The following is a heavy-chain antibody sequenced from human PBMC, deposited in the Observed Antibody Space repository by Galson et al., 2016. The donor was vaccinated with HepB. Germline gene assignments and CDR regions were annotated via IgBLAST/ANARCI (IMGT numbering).Heavy chain of an antibody. CDR2: ISAYDGNA. D-gene: IGHD1-26*01. J-gene: IGHJ4*02. CDR3: ARDAVSGNYYFLDY. V-gene: IGHV1-18*01. CDR1: GYTFTSYG. Sequence: SVKVSCKASGYTFTSYGISWVRQAPGQGLEWMGWISAYDGNANYAQKLRGRVTMTTDTSTSTVYMELRSLRSDDTALYYCARDAVSGNYYFLDYWGQGTLVTVSS.